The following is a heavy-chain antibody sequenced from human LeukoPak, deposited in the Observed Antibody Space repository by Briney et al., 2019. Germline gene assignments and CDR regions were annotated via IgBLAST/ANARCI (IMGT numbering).Heavy chain of an antibody. V-gene: IGHV1-69*13. CDR2: IIPIFGTA. CDR1: GGTFSSYA. J-gene: IGHJ4*02. CDR3: ARVGLGYRSLYDY. D-gene: IGHD5-18*01. Sequence: GASVRVSCKASGGTFSSYAISWVRQAPGQGLEWMGGIIPIFGTANYAQKFQGRVTITADESTSTAYMELSSLRSEDTAVYYCARVGLGYRSLYDYWGQGTLVTVSS.